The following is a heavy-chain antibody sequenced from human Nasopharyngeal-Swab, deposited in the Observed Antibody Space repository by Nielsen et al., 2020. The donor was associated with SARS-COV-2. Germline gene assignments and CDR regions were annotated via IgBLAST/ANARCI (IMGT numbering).Heavy chain of an antibody. CDR3: ARDLHSRAEFDY. D-gene: IGHD1-14*01. CDR2: ISSSGSTI. Sequence: SLKISGAASGFTFSDYYMSWIRQAPGKGLEWVSYISSSGSTIYYADSVKGRFTISRDNAKNSLYLQMNSLRAEDTAVYYCARDLHSRAEFDYWGQGTLVTVSS. J-gene: IGHJ4*02. CDR1: GFTFSDYY. V-gene: IGHV3-11*01.